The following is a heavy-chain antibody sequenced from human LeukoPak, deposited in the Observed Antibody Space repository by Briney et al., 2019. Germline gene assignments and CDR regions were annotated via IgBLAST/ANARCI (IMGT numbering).Heavy chain of an antibody. J-gene: IGHJ6*02. CDR1: GYTFTSYD. CDR3: VRHDCSSWHYYYYGMDV. D-gene: IGHD6-13*01. CDR2: MNPNSGNT. Sequence: GASVKVSCKASGYTFTSYDINWVRQATGQGLEWMGWMNPNSGNTGYAQKFQGRVTMTRNTSISTAYMELSSLRSEDTAVYYCVRHDCSSWHYYYYGMDVWGQGTTVTVSS. V-gene: IGHV1-8*01.